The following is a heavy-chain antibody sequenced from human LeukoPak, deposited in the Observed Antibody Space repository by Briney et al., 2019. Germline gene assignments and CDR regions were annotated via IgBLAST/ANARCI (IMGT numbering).Heavy chain of an antibody. Sequence: GGSLRLSCVASGFTFNKYSMNWVRQAPGKGLQWLSYISGTSRTIYYADSVKGRFAISRDNAWNSLYLQMSSLRVEDTAVYYCAKDGWLESGRTPFYFDSWGQGTLVTVSS. D-gene: IGHD3-10*01. CDR1: GFTFNKYS. V-gene: IGHV3-48*01. J-gene: IGHJ4*02. CDR2: ISGTSRTI. CDR3: AKDGWLESGRTPFYFDS.